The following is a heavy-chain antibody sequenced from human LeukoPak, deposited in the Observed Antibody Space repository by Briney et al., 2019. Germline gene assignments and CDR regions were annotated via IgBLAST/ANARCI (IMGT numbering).Heavy chain of an antibody. Sequence: ASVTVSCKSSGYTFTSFGISWVRQAPGQGLEWMGWIHAYNTNTKSAQRLQGRVIMTTDTSARSANMELGSLRSDDTAVYYCATSDGTVTTFQYWGQGTLVTVSS. V-gene: IGHV1-18*01. CDR1: GYTFTSFG. CDR2: IHAYNTNT. J-gene: IGHJ4*02. CDR3: ATSDGTVTTFQY. D-gene: IGHD4-11*01.